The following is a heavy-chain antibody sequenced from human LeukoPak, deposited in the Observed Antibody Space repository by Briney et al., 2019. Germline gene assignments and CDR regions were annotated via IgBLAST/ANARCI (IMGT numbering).Heavy chain of an antibody. Sequence: SQTLSLTCTVSGGSISSGGYYWSWIRQPPGKGLEWIGYIYHSGSTYYNPSLKSRVTISVDRSKNQFSLKLSSVTAADTAVYYCARDPYSSGWFKGIYWGQGTLVTVSS. CDR1: GGSISSGGYY. V-gene: IGHV4-30-2*01. CDR3: ARDPYSSGWFKGIY. J-gene: IGHJ4*02. D-gene: IGHD6-19*01. CDR2: IYHSGST.